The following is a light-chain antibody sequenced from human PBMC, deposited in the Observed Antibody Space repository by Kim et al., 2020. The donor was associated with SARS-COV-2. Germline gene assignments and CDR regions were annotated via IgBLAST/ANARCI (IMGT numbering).Light chain of an antibody. CDR3: AAWDDSLNCSV. CDR2: YDD. CDR1: SSNIGNNA. Sequence: QSVLTQPPSVSEAPRQRVTVSCSGSSSNIGNNAVNWYQQLPGKAPKLLIYYDDLLPSGVSDRFSGSKSGTSASLAISGLQSEDEADYYCAAWDDSLNCSVFGGGTQLTVL. V-gene: IGLV1-36*01. J-gene: IGLJ2*01.